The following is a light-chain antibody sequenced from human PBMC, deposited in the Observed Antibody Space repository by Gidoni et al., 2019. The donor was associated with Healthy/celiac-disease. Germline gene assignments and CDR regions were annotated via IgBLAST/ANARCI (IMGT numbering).Light chain of an antibody. Sequence: EIVLTQSPATLSLSPGERATLSCRASQSVSIYLAWYQQKPGQAHRLLIYDASNRATGIPARFSGSGSGTDFTLTISSLEPEDFAVYYCQQRSNWPPLTFGGGTKVEIK. CDR3: QQRSNWPPLT. CDR2: DAS. V-gene: IGKV3-11*01. J-gene: IGKJ4*01. CDR1: QSVSIY.